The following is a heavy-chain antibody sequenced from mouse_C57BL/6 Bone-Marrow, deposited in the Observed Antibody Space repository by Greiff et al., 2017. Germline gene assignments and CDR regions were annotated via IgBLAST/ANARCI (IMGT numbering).Heavy chain of an antibody. CDR3: ARFAYPWYFDV. J-gene: IGHJ1*03. CDR2: IHPNSGST. V-gene: IGHV1-64*01. Sequence: QVQLQQPGAELVKPGASVKLSCKASGYTFTSYWMHWVKQRPGQGLEWIGMIHPNSGSTNYNEKFKSKATLTVDTSSSTASMQLSSLPSEDSAVYYCARFAYPWYFDVWGTGTTVTVSS. CDR1: GYTFTSYW.